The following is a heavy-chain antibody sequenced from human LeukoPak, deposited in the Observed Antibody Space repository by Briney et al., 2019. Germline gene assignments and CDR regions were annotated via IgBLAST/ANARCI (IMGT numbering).Heavy chain of an antibody. D-gene: IGHD3-10*01. Sequence: KHSQTLSLTCTVSGGSVSSGSYYWSWIRQPPGKGLEWIGYIYYSGSTNYNPSLKSRVTISVDTSKNQFSLKLSSVTAADTAVYYCARDPRGGDYYYYGMDVWGKGTTVTVSS. CDR1: GGSVSSGSYY. CDR3: ARDPRGGDYYYYGMDV. J-gene: IGHJ6*04. V-gene: IGHV4-61*01. CDR2: IYYSGST.